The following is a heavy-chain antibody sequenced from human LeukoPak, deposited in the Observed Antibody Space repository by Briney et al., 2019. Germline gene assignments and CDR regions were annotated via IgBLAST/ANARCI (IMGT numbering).Heavy chain of an antibody. D-gene: IGHD5-12*01. CDR1: GYTFTSYA. Sequence: ASVKVSCKASGYTFTSYAMHWVRQAPGQRLEWMGWINAGNGNTKYSQKFQGRVPITRDTSASTAYMELSSLRSEDTAVYYCARVSPTTNKLAYWGQGTLVTVSS. CDR2: INAGNGNT. CDR3: ARVSPTTNKLAY. V-gene: IGHV1-3*01. J-gene: IGHJ4*02.